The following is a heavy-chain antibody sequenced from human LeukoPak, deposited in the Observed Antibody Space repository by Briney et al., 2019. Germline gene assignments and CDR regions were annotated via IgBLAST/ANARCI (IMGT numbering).Heavy chain of an antibody. Sequence: GGSLRLSCTASGFTFGDYAMSWLRQAPGKGLEWVGFIRSKAYGGTTEYAASVKGRFTISRDDSKSIAYLQMNSLKTEDTAVYYCTRGHGVVIQNWFDPWGQGTLVTVSS. V-gene: IGHV3-49*03. J-gene: IGHJ5*02. CDR3: TRGHGVVIQNWFDP. CDR2: IRSKAYGGTT. CDR1: GFTFGDYA. D-gene: IGHD3-3*01.